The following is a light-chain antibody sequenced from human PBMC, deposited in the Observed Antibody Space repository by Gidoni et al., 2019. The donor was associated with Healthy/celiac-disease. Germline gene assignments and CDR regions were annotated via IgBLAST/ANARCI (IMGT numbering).Light chain of an antibody. CDR3: QQYDNLPLYT. Sequence: DIQMTQSPSSLSSSEGDRVTITCQASQDISNCLNWYQQKPGKAPKLLIYYASNLETGVPSRFSGSGSWTDFTFTISSLQPEDIATYYCQQYDNLPLYTFGQGTKLEIK. CDR1: QDISNC. J-gene: IGKJ2*01. V-gene: IGKV1-33*01. CDR2: YAS.